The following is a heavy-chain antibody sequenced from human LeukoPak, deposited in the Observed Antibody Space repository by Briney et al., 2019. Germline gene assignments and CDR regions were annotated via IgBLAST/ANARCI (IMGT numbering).Heavy chain of an antibody. CDR1: GFTFSSYG. V-gene: IGHV3-30*02. CDR2: IRYDGSNK. Sequence: GGSLRLSCAASGFTFSSYGMHWVRQAPGKGLEWVAFIRYDGSNKYYADSVKGRFTISIDTSKNTLYLQMNSLRAEDTAVYYCAKVPYYDSSGYYDYWGQGTLVTVSS. CDR3: AKVPYYDSSGYYDY. D-gene: IGHD3-22*01. J-gene: IGHJ4*02.